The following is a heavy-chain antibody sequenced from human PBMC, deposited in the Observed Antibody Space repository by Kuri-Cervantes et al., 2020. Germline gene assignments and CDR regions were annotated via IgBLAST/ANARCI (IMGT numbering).Heavy chain of an antibody. V-gene: IGHV4-38-2*01. Sequence: SQTLSLTCVVSGYSISSGYYWGWIRQPPGEGLEWIGSIYHSGSSSYNPSLKSRVTISVDTSKNQVSLSLRSVTAADTAVYYCVRPDYGGNSGRFAFDIWGQGTVVTVSS. CDR3: VRPDYGGNSGRFAFDI. CDR1: GYSISSGYY. CDR2: IYHSGSS. D-gene: IGHD4-23*01. J-gene: IGHJ3*02.